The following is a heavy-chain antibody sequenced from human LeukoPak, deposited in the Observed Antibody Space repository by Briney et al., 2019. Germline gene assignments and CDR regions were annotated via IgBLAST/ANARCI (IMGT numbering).Heavy chain of an antibody. V-gene: IGHV4-31*02. J-gene: IGHJ5*02. CDR1: GGSISSGGYY. Sequence: SETLSLTCTVSGGSISSGGYYWSWIRQHPGKGLEWIGYIYYSGSTYYNPSLKSRITISVDTSKNQFSLRLSSVTAADTAVYYCASYHGDHVGNWSDPWGQGTLVTVSS. D-gene: IGHD4-17*01. CDR2: IYYSGST. CDR3: ASYHGDHVGNWSDP.